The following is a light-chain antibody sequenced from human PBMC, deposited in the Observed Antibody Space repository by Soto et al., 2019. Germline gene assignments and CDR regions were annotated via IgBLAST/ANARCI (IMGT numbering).Light chain of an antibody. CDR3: QQYNNCPLT. V-gene: IGKV3-15*01. CDR1: QSVYSN. Sequence: EIVMTQSPATLSVSPGERATLSCRASQSVYSNLAWYQQKPGQAPRLLIYGTSTRATGIPARFSGSGSGTEFSLTISSLQSEDFAVYYCQQYNNCPLTFGGGTKVESK. CDR2: GTS. J-gene: IGKJ4*01.